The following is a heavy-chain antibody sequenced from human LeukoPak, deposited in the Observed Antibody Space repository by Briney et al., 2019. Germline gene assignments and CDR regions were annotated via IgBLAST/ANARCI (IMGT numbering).Heavy chain of an antibody. V-gene: IGHV4-38-2*02. Sequence: SETLSLTCTVSGYSISSGSYWGWIRQPPGKGLEWVGSIYHSGSTYHNPSLKSRVTISVDTSKNQFSLKLSSVTAADTAVYYCARGVIVVVRGGYFDYWGQGTLVTVSS. D-gene: IGHD3-22*01. CDR1: GYSISSGSY. CDR3: ARGVIVVVRGGYFDY. J-gene: IGHJ4*02. CDR2: IYHSGST.